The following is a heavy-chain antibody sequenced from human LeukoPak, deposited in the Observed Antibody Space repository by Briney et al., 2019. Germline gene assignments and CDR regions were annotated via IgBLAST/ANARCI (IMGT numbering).Heavy chain of an antibody. Sequence: GGSLRLSCAASGFTFSSYWMSWVRQAPGKGLEWVALISYDGTNAFYADSVKGRFTISRDDSQNTLYLQLNSLRAEDTAVYYCARSYGSATYAFDSWGQGTLVTVSS. CDR1: GFTFSSYW. D-gene: IGHD3-10*01. J-gene: IGHJ4*02. V-gene: IGHV3-30-3*01. CDR2: ISYDGTNA. CDR3: ARSYGSATYAFDS.